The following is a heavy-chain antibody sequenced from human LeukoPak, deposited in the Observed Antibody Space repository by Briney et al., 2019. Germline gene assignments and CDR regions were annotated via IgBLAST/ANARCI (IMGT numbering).Heavy chain of an antibody. V-gene: IGHV3-33*06. J-gene: IGHJ4*02. CDR1: GFVFSRYG. CDR2: TWHDETNK. Sequence: PGGSLRLSCAASGFVFSRYGMDRVRQAPGKGLEWVAVTWHDETNKHYADSVEGRFTISRDNSKNTLFLQMNSLRVEDTAVYFCAKRMYGWYQIDYWGQGTLVTVSS. D-gene: IGHD6-19*01. CDR3: AKRMYGWYQIDY.